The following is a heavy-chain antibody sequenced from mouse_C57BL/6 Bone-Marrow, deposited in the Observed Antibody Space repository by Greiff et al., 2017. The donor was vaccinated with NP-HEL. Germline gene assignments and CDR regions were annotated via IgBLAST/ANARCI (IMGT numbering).Heavy chain of an antibody. V-gene: IGHV5-17*01. J-gene: IGHJ3*01. CDR3: ARLTGGGFAY. D-gene: IGHD4-1*01. Sequence: EVKLMESGGGLVKPGGSLKLSCAASGFTFSDYGMHWVRQAPEKGLEWVAYISSGSSTIYYADTVKGRFTISRDNAKNTLCLQMTSLRSEDTAMYYCARLTGGGFAYWGQGTLVTVSA. CDR1: GFTFSDYG. CDR2: ISSGSSTI.